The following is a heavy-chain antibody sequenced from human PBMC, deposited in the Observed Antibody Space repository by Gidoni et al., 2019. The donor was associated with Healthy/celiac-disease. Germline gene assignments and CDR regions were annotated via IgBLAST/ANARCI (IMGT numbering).Heavy chain of an antibody. Sequence: EVQLVQSGAEVKKPGESLKISCKGSGYSFTTYWIGWVRQMPGKGLEWMGIIYPGDSDTRYSPSFQGQVTISADKSISTAYLQCSSLKASDTAMYYCARGRRNYGDYVSAFDIWGQGTMVTVSS. CDR2: IYPGDSDT. CDR1: GYSFTTYW. CDR3: ARGRRNYGDYVSAFDI. J-gene: IGHJ3*02. V-gene: IGHV5-51*03. D-gene: IGHD4-17*01.